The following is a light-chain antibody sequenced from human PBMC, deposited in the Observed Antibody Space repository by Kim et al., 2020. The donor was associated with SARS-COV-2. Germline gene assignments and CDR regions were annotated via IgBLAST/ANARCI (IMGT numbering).Light chain of an antibody. Sequence: DIVVTQSPGTLSLSPGERVTVSCRASQSVSHNRLAWYQQKPGQAPRLLISSASSRAGGIPDRFSGSGSGTDFTLTIIRVEPEDFAMYYCQQYASSPYTFGQGTKL. CDR1: QSVSHNR. CDR2: SAS. CDR3: QQYASSPYT. J-gene: IGKJ2*01. V-gene: IGKV3-20*01.